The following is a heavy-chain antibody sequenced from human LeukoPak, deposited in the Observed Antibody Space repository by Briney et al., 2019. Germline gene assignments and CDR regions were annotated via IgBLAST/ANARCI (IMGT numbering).Heavy chain of an antibody. CDR1: GGSFSGYY. D-gene: IGHD4-23*01. Sequence: KTSETLSLTCAVYGGSFSGYYWSWIRQPPGKGLEWIGEINHSGSTNYNPSLKSRVTISVDTSKNQFSLKLSSVTAADTAVYYCARVGNEYGIPYYYGMDVWGQGTTVTVSS. J-gene: IGHJ6*02. V-gene: IGHV4-34*01. CDR2: INHSGST. CDR3: ARVGNEYGIPYYYGMDV.